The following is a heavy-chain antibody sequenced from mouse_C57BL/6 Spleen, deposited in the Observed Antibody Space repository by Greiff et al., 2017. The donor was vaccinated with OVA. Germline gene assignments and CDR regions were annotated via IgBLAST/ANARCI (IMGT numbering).Heavy chain of an antibody. CDR3: ASEGKSNYVYAMDY. J-gene: IGHJ4*01. CDR1: GYAFSSSW. V-gene: IGHV1-82*01. D-gene: IGHD2-5*01. Sequence: VQLQESGPELVKPGASVKISCKASGYAFSSSWMNWVKQRPGKGLEWIGRIYPGDGDTNYNGKFKGKATLTADKSSSTAYMQLSSLTSEDSAVYFCASEGKSNYVYAMDYWGQGTSVTVSS. CDR2: IYPGDGDT.